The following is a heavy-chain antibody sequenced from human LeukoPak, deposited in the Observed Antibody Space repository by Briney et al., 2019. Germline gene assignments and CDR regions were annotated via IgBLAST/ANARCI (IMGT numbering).Heavy chain of an antibody. J-gene: IGHJ3*02. Sequence: GESLKISCKGSGYSFTSYWIGWVRQMPGKGLEWMGIIYPGDSDTRYSPSCQGQVTISADKSISTAYLQWSSLKASDTAMYYCASTRYCSSTSCYTAFDIWGQGTMVTVSS. CDR2: IYPGDSDT. CDR1: GYSFTSYW. CDR3: ASTRYCSSTSCYTAFDI. V-gene: IGHV5-51*01. D-gene: IGHD2-2*02.